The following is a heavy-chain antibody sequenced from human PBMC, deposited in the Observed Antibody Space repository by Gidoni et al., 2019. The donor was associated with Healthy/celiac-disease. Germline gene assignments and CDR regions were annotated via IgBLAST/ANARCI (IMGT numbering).Heavy chain of an antibody. Sequence: EVQLLESGGGLVQPGGSLRLSCAASGFALSHYAMGWVRQAPGKGLEWVSDISDSGGSTYYADSVRGRFTISRDSSKNTLYLQMNSLRAEDTAVYYCAEWDRAADYWGQGTLVTVSS. J-gene: IGHJ4*02. D-gene: IGHD1-26*01. CDR2: ISDSGGST. V-gene: IGHV3-23*01. CDR3: AEWDRAADY. CDR1: GFALSHYA.